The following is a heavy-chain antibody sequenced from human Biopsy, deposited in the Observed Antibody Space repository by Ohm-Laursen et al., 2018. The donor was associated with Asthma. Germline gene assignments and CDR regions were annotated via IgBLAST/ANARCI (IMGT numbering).Heavy chain of an antibody. CDR3: ARGYSGSDRIVYYYSGLEV. V-gene: IGHV1-69*13. D-gene: IGHD5-12*01. CDR2: LIPALGTP. Sequence: ASVKVSCKASGDSFSNYAISWVRQAPGQGLEWMGGLIPALGTPDHAQMFEGRVTITADESTSTAYMELSSLSSEDTAVYYCARGYSGSDRIVYYYSGLEVWGQGTTVTVSS. J-gene: IGHJ6*02. CDR1: GDSFSNYA.